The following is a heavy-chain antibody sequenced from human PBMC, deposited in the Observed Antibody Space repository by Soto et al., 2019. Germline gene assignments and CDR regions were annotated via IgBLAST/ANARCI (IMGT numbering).Heavy chain of an antibody. J-gene: IGHJ4*02. D-gene: IGHD5-12*01. CDR1: GFTFSSYE. V-gene: IGHV3-48*03. CDR2: ISSSGSTI. CDR3: ARGAPKNHIVATITPSY. Sequence: VGSLRLSCAASGFTFSSYEMNWVRQAPGKGLEWVSYISSSGSTIYYADSVKGRFTISRDNAKNSLYLQMNSLRAEDTAVYYCARGAPKNHIVATITPSYWGQGTLVTVSS.